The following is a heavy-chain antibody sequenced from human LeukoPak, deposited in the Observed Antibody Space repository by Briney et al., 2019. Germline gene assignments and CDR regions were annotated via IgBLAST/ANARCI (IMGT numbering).Heavy chain of an antibody. D-gene: IGHD3-10*01. V-gene: IGHV3-49*03. Sequence: GRSLRLSYTASGFTFGDYAMSWFRQAPGKGLEWVGFIRRKAYGGTTEYAASVKGRFTISRDDSKSIAYLQMNSLKTEATCVYYCPRSLLWFGELPSNDAFDIWGQGTMVTVSS. J-gene: IGHJ3*02. CDR3: PRSLLWFGELPSNDAFDI. CDR1: GFTFGDYA. CDR2: IRRKAYGGTT.